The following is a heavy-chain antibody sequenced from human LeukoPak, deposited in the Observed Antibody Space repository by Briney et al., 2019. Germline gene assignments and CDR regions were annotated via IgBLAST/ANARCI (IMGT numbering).Heavy chain of an antibody. D-gene: IGHD4-17*01. V-gene: IGHV1-46*01. J-gene: IGHJ4*02. CDR1: GYTFTSYY. CDR3: AGAVGRDYGDY. Sequence: ASVKVSCKASGYTFTSYYMHWVRQAPGQGLEWMGIINPSGGSTSYAQKFQGRVTMTRDMSTSTVYMELSSLRSEDTAVYYCAGAVGRDYGDYWGQGTLVTVSS. CDR2: INPSGGST.